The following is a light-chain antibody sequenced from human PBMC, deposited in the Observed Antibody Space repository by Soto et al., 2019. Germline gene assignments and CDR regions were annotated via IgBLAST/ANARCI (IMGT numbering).Light chain of an antibody. V-gene: IGKV1-33*01. CDR1: QNINNY. CDR2: DAS. J-gene: IGKJ5*01. Sequence: DIQITQWPASLSASVVDIVTITCQASQNINNYLNWYQQKPGRAPKLLIYDASNLEAGVPSRFRGSGSGTDFTFTISRLQTEDIATYYCQQYENLPTFGQGTRLEIK. CDR3: QQYENLPT.